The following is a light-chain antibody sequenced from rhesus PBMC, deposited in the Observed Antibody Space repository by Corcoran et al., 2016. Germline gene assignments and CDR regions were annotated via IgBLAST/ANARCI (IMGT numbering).Light chain of an antibody. V-gene: IGKV1-22*01. CDR1: QSINSC. CDR3: QQYNSSPLT. Sequence: DIQMTQSPSSLSASVGDTVTITCRASQSINSCLAWYQQSPGKAPKLLIYEASKLESGVSSRFSGGGSGTDFTLTISSLQSEDFATYYCQQYNSSPLTFGGGTKV. CDR2: EAS. J-gene: IGKJ4*01.